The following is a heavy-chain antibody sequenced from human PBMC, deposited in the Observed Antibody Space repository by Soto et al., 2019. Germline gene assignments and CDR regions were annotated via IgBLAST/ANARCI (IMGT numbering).Heavy chain of an antibody. D-gene: IGHD2-8*02. J-gene: IGHJ4*02. CDR3: ARDKITGLFDY. V-gene: IGHV4-34*01. CDR2: INHSGST. CDR1: GGSFSGYY. Sequence: PSETLSLTCAFYGGSFSGYYWTWIRQPPGTGLEWIGEINHSGSTNYNPSLKSRVTISVDTSKNQFSLKLTSVTAADTAVYYCARDKITGLFDYWGQGTLVTFSS.